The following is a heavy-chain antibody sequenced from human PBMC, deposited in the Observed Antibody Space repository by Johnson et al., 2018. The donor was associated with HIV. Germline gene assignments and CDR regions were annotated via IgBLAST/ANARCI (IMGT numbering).Heavy chain of an antibody. CDR3: ARAPEVRGIDAFDI. J-gene: IGHJ3*02. Sequence: QMLLVESGGGVVQPGRSLRLSCAASGFTFSNFALHWVRQAPGKGLEWVALISYDGSNEYYGDSVKGRFSISRDNSKNTLYLQMNSLRAEDTAVYYCARAPEVRGIDAFDIWGQGTMVTVS. D-gene: IGHD3-10*01. V-gene: IGHV3-30*14. CDR2: ISYDGSNE. CDR1: GFTFSNFA.